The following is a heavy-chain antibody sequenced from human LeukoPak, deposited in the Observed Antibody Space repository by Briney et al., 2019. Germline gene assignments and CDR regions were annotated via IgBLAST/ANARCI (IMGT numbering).Heavy chain of an antibody. J-gene: IGHJ4*02. D-gene: IGHD1-26*01. V-gene: IGHV4-39*07. Sequence: SETLSLTCTVSGGSISSSSYYWGWIRQPPGKGLEWLGSIYYSGSTYYNPSLKSRVTISVDTSKNQFSLKLSSVTAADTAVYYCARDPLVGAKGYWGQGTLVTVSS. CDR1: GGSISSSSYY. CDR3: ARDPLVGAKGY. CDR2: IYYSGST.